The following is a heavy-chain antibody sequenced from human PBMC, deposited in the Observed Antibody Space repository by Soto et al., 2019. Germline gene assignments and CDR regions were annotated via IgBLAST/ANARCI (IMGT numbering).Heavy chain of an antibody. CDR1: GYTFTSSA. CDR3: ARGVGLYSGYDY. CDR2: INAGNGNT. D-gene: IGHD5-12*01. Sequence: ASVKVSCKASGYTFTSSAMHWVRQAPGQRLEWMGWINAGNGNTKYSQKFQGRVTITRDTSASTAYMELSSLRSEDTAVYYCARGVGLYSGYDYWGQGTLVTVSS. J-gene: IGHJ4*02. V-gene: IGHV1-3*01.